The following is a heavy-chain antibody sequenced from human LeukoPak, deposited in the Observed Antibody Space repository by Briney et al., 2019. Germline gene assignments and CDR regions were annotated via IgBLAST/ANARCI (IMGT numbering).Heavy chain of an antibody. CDR3: ASRVKYSSGWYIDY. CDR2: IYYSGST. J-gene: IGHJ4*02. D-gene: IGHD6-19*01. Sequence: SETLSLTCTVSGGSISSYYWSWIRQPPGKALEWIGYIYYSGSTNYNPSLKSRVTISVDTSKNQFSLKLSSVTAADTAVYYCASRVKYSSGWYIDYWGQGTLVTVSS. CDR1: GGSISSYY. V-gene: IGHV4-59*01.